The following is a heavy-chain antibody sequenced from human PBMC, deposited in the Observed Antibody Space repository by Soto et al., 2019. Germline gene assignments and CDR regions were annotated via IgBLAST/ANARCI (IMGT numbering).Heavy chain of an antibody. CDR1: GFTVSDHY. CDR2: SRNKANSYTT. D-gene: IGHD6-13*01. J-gene: IGHJ6*02. Sequence: EVQLVESGGGLVQPGGSLRLSCAGSGFTVSDHYMDWVRQAPGKGLEWLGRSRNKANSYTTEYAASVKGRFTISRDDSKNTLYLQMTGLKTEDTAVYYFARGEATAGHQFHYGLDVWGQGTTVTVSS. CDR3: ARGEATAGHQFHYGLDV. V-gene: IGHV3-72*01.